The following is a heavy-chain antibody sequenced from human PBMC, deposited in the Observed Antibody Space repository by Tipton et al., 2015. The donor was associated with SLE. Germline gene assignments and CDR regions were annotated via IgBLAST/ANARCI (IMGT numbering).Heavy chain of an antibody. D-gene: IGHD1-20*01. J-gene: IGHJ6*02. CDR3: TSLNGHLYKWDEPYHFYYGTDV. CDR2: ISGSGGST. CDR1: GFTFSSYA. V-gene: IGHV3-23*04. Sequence: VQLVQSGGGLVQPGGSLRLSCAASGFTFSSYAMSWVRQAPGKGLEWVSAISGSGGSTYYADSVKGRFTISRDNSKNTLYLQMNSLRAEDTAVYYCTSLNGHLYKWDEPYHFYYGTDVWGQGTSVTVSS.